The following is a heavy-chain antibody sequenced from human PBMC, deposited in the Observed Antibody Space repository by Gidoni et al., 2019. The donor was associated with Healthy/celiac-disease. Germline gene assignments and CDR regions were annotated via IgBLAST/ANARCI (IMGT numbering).Heavy chain of an antibody. CDR2: IYYSGST. D-gene: IGHD3-3*01. CDR1: GGSISSSSSY. J-gene: IGHJ4*02. V-gene: IGHV4-39*01. Sequence: QLQLQDSAPGLVTPSETLSLTCTVSGGSISSSSSYWGWIRQPPGKGLEWIGRIYYSGSTYYNPSLKSRVTISVDTSKNQFSLKLSSVTAADTAVYYCARSRSGYYLDYWGQGTLVTVSS. CDR3: ARSRSGYYLDY.